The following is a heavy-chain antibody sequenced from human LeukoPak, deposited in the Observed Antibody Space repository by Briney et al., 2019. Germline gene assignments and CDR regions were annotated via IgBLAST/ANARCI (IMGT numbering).Heavy chain of an antibody. J-gene: IGHJ6*02. V-gene: IGHV1-69*04. CDR1: GGTFSSYA. CDR3: ARGKEDRYSSSWNYYYYGMDV. Sequence: SVKVSCKASGGTFSSYAISWVRQAPGQGLEWMGRIIPILGIANYAQKFQGRVTITADKSTSTAYMELSSLRSEDTAVYYCARGKEDRYSSSWNYYYYGMDVWGQGTTVTVSS. D-gene: IGHD6-13*01. CDR2: IIPILGIA.